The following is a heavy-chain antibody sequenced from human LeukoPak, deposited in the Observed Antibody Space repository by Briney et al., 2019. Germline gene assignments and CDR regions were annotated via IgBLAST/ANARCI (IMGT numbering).Heavy chain of an antibody. V-gene: IGHV3-20*04. CDR3: ARVTTGYHAFDI. D-gene: IGHD6-13*01. CDR2: INWNGGRT. Sequence: AGGSLRLSCAASGFAFDDYGMNWVRQVPGKGLEWVSGINWNGGRTGYGDSVKGRFTISRDNAKNSLYLQMNSLRAEDTALYYCARVTTGYHAFDIWGQGTMVTVSS. J-gene: IGHJ3*02. CDR1: GFAFDDYG.